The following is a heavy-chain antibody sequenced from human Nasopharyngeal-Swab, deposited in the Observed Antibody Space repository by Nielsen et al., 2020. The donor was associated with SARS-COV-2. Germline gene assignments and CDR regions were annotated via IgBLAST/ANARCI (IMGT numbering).Heavy chain of an antibody. V-gene: IGHV3-20*01. Sequence: GESLKISCAASGFTFSDSAIHWVRQASGKGLEWVANINWIGGSADYSDAVKGRFTISRDNAKNSLYLQMNSLRAEDTAIYHCARQTIYSFGWFDSWGQGNLVTVSS. CDR3: ARQTIYSFGWFDS. D-gene: IGHD3-3*01. CDR2: INWIGGSA. J-gene: IGHJ5*01. CDR1: GFTFSDSA.